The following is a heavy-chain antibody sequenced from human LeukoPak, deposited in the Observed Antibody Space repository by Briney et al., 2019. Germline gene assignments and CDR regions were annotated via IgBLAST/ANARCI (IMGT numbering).Heavy chain of an antibody. Sequence: SETLSLTCTVSGSSISSYYWSWIRQPPGKGLEWIGYIYYSGSTNYNPSLKSRVTISVDTSKNQFSLKLSSVTAADTAVYYCARYSRGELVHYFDYWGQGTLVTVSS. J-gene: IGHJ4*02. CDR3: ARYSRGELVHYFDY. D-gene: IGHD1-26*01. CDR2: IYYSGST. V-gene: IGHV4-59*08. CDR1: GSSISSYY.